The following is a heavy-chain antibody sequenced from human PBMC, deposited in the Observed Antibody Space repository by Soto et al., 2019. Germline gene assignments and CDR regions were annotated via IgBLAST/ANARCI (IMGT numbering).Heavy chain of an antibody. CDR2: IYYSGST. CDR3: ARDIYGSGANWFDP. Sequence: SETLSLTCTVSGGSVSGGSYYWSWIRQPPGKGLEWIGYIYYSGSTNYNPSLKSRVSISVDTSKNQFSLKLSSVTAADTAVYYCARDIYGSGANWFDPWGQGTLVTVSS. V-gene: IGHV4-61*01. J-gene: IGHJ5*02. CDR1: GGSVSGGSYY. D-gene: IGHD3-10*01.